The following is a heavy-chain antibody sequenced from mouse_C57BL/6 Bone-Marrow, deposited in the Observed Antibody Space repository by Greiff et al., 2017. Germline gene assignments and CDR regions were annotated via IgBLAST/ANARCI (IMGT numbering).Heavy chain of an antibody. J-gene: IGHJ2*01. CDR1: GYTFTSYW. Sequence: QVQLQQPGAELVKPGASVKLSCKASGYTFTSYWMHWVKQRPGQGLEWIGMIHPNSGSTNYNEKFKSKATLTVDKSSSTAYMQLSSLTSEDSAVYYCAREGSSGPGYFDYWGQGTTLTVSS. V-gene: IGHV1-64*01. CDR3: AREGSSGPGYFDY. D-gene: IGHD3-2*02. CDR2: IHPNSGST.